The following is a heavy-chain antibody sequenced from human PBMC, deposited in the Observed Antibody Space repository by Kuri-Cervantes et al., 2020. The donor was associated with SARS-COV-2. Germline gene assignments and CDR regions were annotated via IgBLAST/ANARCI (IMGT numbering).Heavy chain of an antibody. CDR2: IHHSGTT. CDR1: GYSISSGYY. Sequence: SETLSLTCAVSGYSISSGYYWGWTRQPPGKGLEWIGTIHHSGTTYYNPSLESRVTISVDTSQNLFSLELTSVSAADTAVYYCARLRYCSSTSCWHFDYWGQGTLVTVSS. J-gene: IGHJ4*02. CDR3: ARLRYCSSTSCWHFDY. D-gene: IGHD2-2*01. V-gene: IGHV4-38-2*01.